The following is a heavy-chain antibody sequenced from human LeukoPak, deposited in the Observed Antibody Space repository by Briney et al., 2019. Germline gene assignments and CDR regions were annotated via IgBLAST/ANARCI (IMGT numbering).Heavy chain of an antibody. CDR1: GNSISSGYY. D-gene: IGHD3-10*01. Sequence: SETLSLTCTVSGNSISSGYYWGWIRQPPGKGLEWIGIIYHTGTTYYNSSLKSRVTISVDTSKNQFSLKLNFVTAADTAVYYCARKGRGPYGSVNGYFDYWGQGTLVTVSS. CDR2: IYHTGTT. J-gene: IGHJ4*02. CDR3: ARKGRGPYGSVNGYFDY. V-gene: IGHV4-38-2*02.